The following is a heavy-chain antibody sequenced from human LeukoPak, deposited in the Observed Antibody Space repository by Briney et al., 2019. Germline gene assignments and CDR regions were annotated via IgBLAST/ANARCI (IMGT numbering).Heavy chain of an antibody. CDR2: IYISGDT. D-gene: IGHD4-17*01. Sequence: SETLSLTCTVSGGSISSYFWSWIRQPAGKGLEWIGLIYISGDTNYNPSLKSRVTISVDRSKNQFSLKLSSVTAADTAVYYCARGHGDYDNWFDPWGQGTLVTVSS. CDR1: GGSISSYF. V-gene: IGHV4-4*07. J-gene: IGHJ5*02. CDR3: ARGHGDYDNWFDP.